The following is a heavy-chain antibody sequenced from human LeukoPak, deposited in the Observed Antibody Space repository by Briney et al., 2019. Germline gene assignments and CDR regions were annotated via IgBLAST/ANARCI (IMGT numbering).Heavy chain of an antibody. CDR1: GYTFTSYY. Sequence: ASMKVSCKASGYTFTSYYLHWVRQAPGQGLEWMGIIDPSGGSTNHAQKFQGRVTMTRDTSTSTVYMELSSLRSEDTAVYYCARAIGWYDLPWYFDYWGQGTLVTVSS. D-gene: IGHD6-19*01. V-gene: IGHV1-46*01. CDR2: IDPSGGST. CDR3: ARAIGWYDLPWYFDY. J-gene: IGHJ4*02.